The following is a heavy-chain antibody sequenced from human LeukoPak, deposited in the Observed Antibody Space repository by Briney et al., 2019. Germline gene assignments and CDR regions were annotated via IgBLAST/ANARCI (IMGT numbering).Heavy chain of an antibody. Sequence: PSETLSLTCTVSGYSIRSGDYWGWIRQPPGKGLEWIGYIYYSGSTNYNPSLKSRVTISVDTSKNQFPLKLSSVTATDTAVYYCARESAYSSGWYHWGQGTLVTVSS. CDR3: ARESAYSSGWYH. D-gene: IGHD6-19*01. CDR2: IYYSGST. CDR1: GYSIRSGDY. V-gene: IGHV4-61*08. J-gene: IGHJ5*02.